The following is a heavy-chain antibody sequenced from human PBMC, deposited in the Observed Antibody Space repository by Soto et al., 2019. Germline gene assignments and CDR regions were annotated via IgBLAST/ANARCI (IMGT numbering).Heavy chain of an antibody. CDR3: ARRSTSSTFSYYYYMDV. J-gene: IGHJ6*03. CDR2: ISAYNGNT. V-gene: IGHV1-18*01. CDR1: GYTFTSYG. Sequence: ASVKVSCKASGYTFTSYGISWVRQAPGQGLEWMGWISAYNGNTNYAQKLQGRVTMTTDTSTSTAYMELRSLRSDDTAVYYCARRSTSSTFSYYYYMDVWGKGTTVTVSS. D-gene: IGHD2-2*01.